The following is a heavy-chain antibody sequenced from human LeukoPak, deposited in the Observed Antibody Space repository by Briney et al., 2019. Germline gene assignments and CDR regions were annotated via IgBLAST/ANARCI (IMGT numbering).Heavy chain of an antibody. CDR1: GDTSSSYY. CDR3: ARIRDGYNDAYDI. Sequence: ASVKVSCKASGDTSSSYYVHWVRQAPGQGLEWMGIMNPSGGSIRYAQKFQGRVTMTRDMSTSTVYMELSSLRSEDTAIYYCARIRDGYNDAYDIWGQGTVVTVPS. V-gene: IGHV1-46*01. J-gene: IGHJ3*02. D-gene: IGHD5-24*01. CDR2: MNPSGGSI.